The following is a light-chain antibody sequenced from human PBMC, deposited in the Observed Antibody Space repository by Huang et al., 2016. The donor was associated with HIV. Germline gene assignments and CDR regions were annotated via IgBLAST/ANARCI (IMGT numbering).Light chain of an antibody. CDR3: MQTLKTPPYT. Sequence: DVVMTQSPLSLPVNPGEPASISCRSSQSLLHSNGDNYLNWYMQKPWQSPQLLSYLTSNRASGVTDRVNGSGSDTDFTLKINRVEAADVGVYYCMQTLKTPPYTFGQGTKLEIK. J-gene: IGKJ2*01. CDR1: QSLLHSNGDNY. CDR2: LTS. V-gene: IGKV2-28*01.